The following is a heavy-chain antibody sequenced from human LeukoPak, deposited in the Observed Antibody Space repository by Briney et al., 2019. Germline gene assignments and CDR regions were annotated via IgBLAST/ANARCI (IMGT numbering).Heavy chain of an antibody. V-gene: IGHV3-30*04. Sequence: AGGSLRLSCAASGFTFSDFAMHWVRQAPGKGLEWVTVISYDGSNKYYADSVKGRFTISRDNSKNTVYLQMNSLRAEDTAVYYCARDYGGDRRAFDIWGQGTMVTVSS. CDR3: ARDYGGDRRAFDI. CDR1: GFTFSDFA. CDR2: ISYDGSNK. D-gene: IGHD4-23*01. J-gene: IGHJ3*02.